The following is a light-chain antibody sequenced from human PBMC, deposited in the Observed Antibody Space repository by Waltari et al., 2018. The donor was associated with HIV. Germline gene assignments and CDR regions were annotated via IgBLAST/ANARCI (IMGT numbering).Light chain of an antibody. Sequence: QSALTQPPSASGSPGPSVTISCPGTSSDVGGYNYVSWYQQHPGNAPKLMIYEASKRPSGVPDRFSGSKSGNTASLTVSGLQAEDEADYYCSSYAGSNKVVFGGGTKLTV. CDR3: SSYAGSNKVV. J-gene: IGLJ2*01. CDR2: EAS. V-gene: IGLV2-8*01. CDR1: SSDVGGYNY.